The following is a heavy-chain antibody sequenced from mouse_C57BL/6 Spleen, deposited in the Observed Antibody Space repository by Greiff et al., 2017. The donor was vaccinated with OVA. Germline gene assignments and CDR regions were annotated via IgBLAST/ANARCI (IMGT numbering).Heavy chain of an antibody. CDR2: IDPSDSYT. CDR1: GYTFTSYW. J-gene: IGHJ2*01. V-gene: IGHV1-59*01. D-gene: IGHD1-1*01. CDR3: ARGGGTTPVFDY. Sequence: QVQLQQPGAELVRPGTSVKLSCKASGYTFTSYWMHWVKQRPGQGLEWIGVIDPSDSYTNYNQKFKVKATLTVATSSSTSYRQLSSVTSEDSAVYYWARGGGTTPVFDYGGQGTTLTVSS.